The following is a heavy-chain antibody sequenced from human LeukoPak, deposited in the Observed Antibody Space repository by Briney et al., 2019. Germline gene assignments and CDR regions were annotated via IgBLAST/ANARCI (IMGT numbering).Heavy chain of an antibody. J-gene: IGHJ3*02. Sequence: SETLSLTCTVSGDSISSTNWWRWVRQPPGKGLEWIGEIYHSGSTNYNPSLKSRVTISVDKSKNQFSLKLRSVTAADTAVYYCARDGRGLMTRRAFDIWGQGTMVTVSS. CDR1: GDSISSTNW. CDR3: ARDGRGLMTRRAFDI. D-gene: IGHD1-26*01. V-gene: IGHV4-4*02. CDR2: IYHSGST.